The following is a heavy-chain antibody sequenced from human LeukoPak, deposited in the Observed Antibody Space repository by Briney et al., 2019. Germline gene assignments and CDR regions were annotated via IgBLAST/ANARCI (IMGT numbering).Heavy chain of an antibody. CDR2: ITSSSSYI. V-gene: IGHV3-21*01. J-gene: IGHJ4*02. D-gene: IGHD5-12*01. CDR1: GFTFSSYT. CDR3: ARGPSGYHNT. Sequence: PGGSLRLSCAASGFTFSSYTMNWVRQAPGRGLGWVSSITSSSSYIYYADSVKGRFTISRDNSKNTLYLKINSLRAEDTAVYNCARGPSGYHNTGGQGTLVTVSS.